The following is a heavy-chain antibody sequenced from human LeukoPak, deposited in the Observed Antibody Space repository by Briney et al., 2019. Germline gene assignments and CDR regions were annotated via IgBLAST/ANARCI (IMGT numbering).Heavy chain of an antibody. Sequence: GGSLRLSCAASGFTLTDYYMGWIRQAPGKGLGWLSYISGSGTTIFYADSVKGRFTISRDNAKNSVDLQMNSLRAEDTAVYYCGRDFGLVGTKRSFDLWGQGTMVTVSS. J-gene: IGHJ3*01. V-gene: IGHV3-11*01. D-gene: IGHD1-7*01. CDR1: GFTLTDYY. CDR2: ISGSGTTI. CDR3: GRDFGLVGTKRSFDL.